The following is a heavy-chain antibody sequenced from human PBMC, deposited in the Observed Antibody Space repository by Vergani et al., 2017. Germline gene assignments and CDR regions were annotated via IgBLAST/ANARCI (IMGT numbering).Heavy chain of an antibody. D-gene: IGHD6-13*01. CDR1: GGSISSYY. V-gene: IGHV4-59*01. Sequence: QVQLQESGPGLVKPSETLSLTCTVSGGSISSYYWSWIRQPPGKGLEWIGYIYYSGSTNYNPSLKSRVTISVDTSKNQFSLKLSSVTAADTAVYYCARDRSSSSWYENDYYYDGMDVWGQGTTVTVSS. J-gene: IGHJ6*02. CDR3: ARDRSSSSWYENDYYYDGMDV. CDR2: IYYSGST.